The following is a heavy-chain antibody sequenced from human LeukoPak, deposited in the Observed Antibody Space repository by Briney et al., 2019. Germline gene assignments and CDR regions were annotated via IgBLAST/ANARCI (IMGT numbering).Heavy chain of an antibody. CDR2: ISAYNGNT. Sequence: ASVKVSCKASGYTFTSYGISWVRQAPGQGLEWMGWISAYNGNTNYAQRLQGRVTMTTDTSTSTAYMELRSLRSDDTAVYYCARNEVVPAATPFDYWGQGTLVTVSS. CDR3: ARNEVVPAATPFDY. D-gene: IGHD2-2*01. CDR1: GYTFTSYG. J-gene: IGHJ4*02. V-gene: IGHV1-18*04.